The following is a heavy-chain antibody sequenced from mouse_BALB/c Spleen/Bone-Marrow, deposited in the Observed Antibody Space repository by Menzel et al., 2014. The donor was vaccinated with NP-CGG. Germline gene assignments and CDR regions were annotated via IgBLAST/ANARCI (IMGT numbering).Heavy chain of an antibody. D-gene: IGHD2-4*01. V-gene: IGHV3-2*02. CDR1: GYSITRDYA. Sequence: EVKLVESGPGLVKPSQSLSLTCIVTGYSITRDYAWNWIRQFPGNKLEWMGYISYSGSTTYNPSLESRISITRDTSKNQFFLQLNSVTTEDTATYYCAGSSSYDYDVGFAYWGQGTLVTVSA. CDR2: ISYSGST. J-gene: IGHJ3*01. CDR3: AGSSSYDYDVGFAY.